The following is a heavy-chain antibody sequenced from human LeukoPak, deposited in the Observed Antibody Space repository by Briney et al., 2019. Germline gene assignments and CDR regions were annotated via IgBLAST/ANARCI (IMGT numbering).Heavy chain of an antibody. Sequence: GGSLRLSCAASGFTFSSYAMSWVRQAPGKGLEWVSAISGSGGSTYYADSVEGRFTISRDNSKNTLYLQMNSLRAEDTAVYYCAGTNRGYSPNWFDPWGQGTLVTVSS. J-gene: IGHJ5*02. CDR3: AGTNRGYSPNWFDP. V-gene: IGHV3-23*01. D-gene: IGHD5-18*01. CDR1: GFTFSSYA. CDR2: ISGSGGST.